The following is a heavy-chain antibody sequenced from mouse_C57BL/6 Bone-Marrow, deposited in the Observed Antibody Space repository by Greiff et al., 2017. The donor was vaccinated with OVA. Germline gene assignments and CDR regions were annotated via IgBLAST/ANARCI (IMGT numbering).Heavy chain of an antibody. D-gene: IGHD1-1*01. CDR3: ARNLLRRFDY. CDR1: GYTFTSYG. Sequence: QVQLKQSGAELARPGASVKLSCKASGYTFTSYGISWVKQRPGQGLEWIGEIYPRSGNTYYNEKFKGKATLTADKSSSTAYMELRSLTSEDSAVYFCARNLLRRFDYWGQGTTLTVSS. V-gene: IGHV1-81*01. CDR2: IYPRSGNT. J-gene: IGHJ2*01.